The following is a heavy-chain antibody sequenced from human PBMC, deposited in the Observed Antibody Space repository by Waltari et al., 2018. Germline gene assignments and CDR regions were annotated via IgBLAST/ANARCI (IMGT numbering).Heavy chain of an antibody. CDR2: VDPEDGET. CDR1: GYPFPDYY. V-gene: IGHV1-69-2*01. Sequence: EVQLVQSGAEVKKPGATVKISCKASGYPFPDYYMHWVQQAPGKGLEWMGRVDPEDGETIYAEKFQGRVTITADTSTDTAYMELSSLRSEDTAVYYCATGNDYGDYGGRNWGQGTLVTVSS. D-gene: IGHD4-17*01. CDR3: ATGNDYGDYGGRN. J-gene: IGHJ4*02.